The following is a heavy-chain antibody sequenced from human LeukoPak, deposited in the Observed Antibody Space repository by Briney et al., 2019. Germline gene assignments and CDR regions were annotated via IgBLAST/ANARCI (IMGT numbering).Heavy chain of an antibody. Sequence: GGSLRLSCAASGFTFTTYWMSWVRQAPGKGLEWVANINQDGSEKYYVDSVKGRFAISRDSAKNSLYLQMNSLRAEDTAVYYCARERDSTDYWGQGTLVTVSS. CDR2: INQDGSEK. CDR3: ARERDSTDY. D-gene: IGHD2/OR15-2a*01. J-gene: IGHJ4*02. V-gene: IGHV3-7*04. CDR1: GFTFTTYW.